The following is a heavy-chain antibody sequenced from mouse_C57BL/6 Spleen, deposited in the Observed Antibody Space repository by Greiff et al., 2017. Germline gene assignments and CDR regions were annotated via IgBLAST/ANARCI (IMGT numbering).Heavy chain of an antibody. D-gene: IGHD1-1*01. V-gene: IGHV1-64*01. CDR1: GYTFTSYW. CDR2: IHPNSGST. CDR3: AITTVGYYFDY. J-gene: IGHJ2*01. Sequence: QVQLQQSGAELVKPGASVKMSCKASGYTFTSYWMHWVKQRPGQGLEWIGMIHPNSGSTNYNEKFKSKATLTVDKSSSTAYMQLSSLTSEDSAVYYCAITTVGYYFDYWGQGTTLTVSS.